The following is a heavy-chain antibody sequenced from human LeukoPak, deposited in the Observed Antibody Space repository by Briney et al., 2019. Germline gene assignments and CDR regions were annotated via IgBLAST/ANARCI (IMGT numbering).Heavy chain of an antibody. CDR3: AKALLPAVVSAAIQTRGVDY. V-gene: IGHV3-64*01. CDR1: GFTFSSYA. Sequence: GGSLRLSCAASGFTFSSYAMHWVRQAPGKGLEYVSAISSNGGSTYYANSVKGRFTISRDNSKNTLYLQMGSLRAEDMAVYYCAKALLPAVVSAAIQTRGVDYWGQGTLVTVSS. D-gene: IGHD2-2*02. CDR2: ISSNGGST. J-gene: IGHJ4*02.